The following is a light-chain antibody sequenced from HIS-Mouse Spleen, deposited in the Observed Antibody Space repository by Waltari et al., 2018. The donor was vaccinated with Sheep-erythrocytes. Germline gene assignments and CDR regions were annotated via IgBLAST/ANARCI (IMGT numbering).Light chain of an antibody. CDR3: QAWDSSTVV. V-gene: IGLV3-1*01. Sequence: SYELTQPPSVSVSPGQTASITCSGDKLGDKYACWYHQKPGQSPVLVIYQDSKRPSGIPERFSGSNSGNTATLTFSGTQAMDEADYYCQAWDSSTVVFGGGTKLTVL. CDR2: QDS. CDR1: KLGDKY. J-gene: IGLJ2*01.